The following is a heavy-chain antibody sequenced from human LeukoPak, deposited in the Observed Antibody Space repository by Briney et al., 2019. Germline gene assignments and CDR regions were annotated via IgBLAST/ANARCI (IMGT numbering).Heavy chain of an antibody. V-gene: IGHV1-69*04. J-gene: IGHJ3*02. CDR2: IIPILGIA. CDR3: ARAWIAVAGHDAFDI. Sequence: GASVKVSCKASGGTFSSYAISWVRQAPGQGLEWMGRIIPILGIANYAQKFQGRVTITADKSTSTAYMELSSLRSEDTAVYYCARAWIAVAGHDAFDIWGQGTMVTVSS. D-gene: IGHD6-19*01. CDR1: GGTFSSYA.